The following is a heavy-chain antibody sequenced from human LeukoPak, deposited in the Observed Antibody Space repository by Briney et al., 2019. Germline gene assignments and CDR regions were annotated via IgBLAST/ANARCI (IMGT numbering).Heavy chain of an antibody. V-gene: IGHV3-30*18. J-gene: IGHJ4*02. CDR2: KSYDGSNK. CDR3: AKGRGYYGSGSEALVDY. D-gene: IGHD3-10*01. CDR1: GYTFTGYY. Sequence: SCKASGYTFTGYYMHWVRQAPGKGLEWMAAKSYDGSNKYYADSVKGRFTVSRDNSKNTLYLQMNSLRAEDTAVYYCAKGRGYYGSGSEALVDYWGQGTLVTVSS.